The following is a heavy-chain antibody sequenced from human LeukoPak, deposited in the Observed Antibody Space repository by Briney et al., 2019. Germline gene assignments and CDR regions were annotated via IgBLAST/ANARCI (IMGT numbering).Heavy chain of an antibody. CDR1: ELSVSSNY. CDR3: ARGLVVITPDAFDI. V-gene: IGHV3-53*01. Sequence: PGGSLRLSCAASELSVSSNYMSWIRQAPGKGLEWVAILYSSGRTEYADSVKGRFAVSRDNSKNTLYLQMNSLRVEDTAVYYCARGLVVITPDAFDIWGQGTMVTVSS. J-gene: IGHJ3*02. D-gene: IGHD3-22*01. CDR2: LYSSGRT.